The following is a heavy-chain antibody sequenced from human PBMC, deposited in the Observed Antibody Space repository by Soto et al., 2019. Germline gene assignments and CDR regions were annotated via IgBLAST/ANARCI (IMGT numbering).Heavy chain of an antibody. CDR3: AIGSTYSGEFEF. CDR2: FVPIVGTT. D-gene: IGHD1-26*01. V-gene: IGHV1-69*01. Sequence: QLVQSGAEVKQPGSSVKVSCKASGGTFSSYTVTWVRQAPGQGLEWMGGFVPIVGTTDYSQNFQGRLTITADESATSGYMELSSLTSDDTARYYCAIGSTYSGEFEFWGQGTLVTVSS. CDR1: GGTFSSYT. J-gene: IGHJ4*02.